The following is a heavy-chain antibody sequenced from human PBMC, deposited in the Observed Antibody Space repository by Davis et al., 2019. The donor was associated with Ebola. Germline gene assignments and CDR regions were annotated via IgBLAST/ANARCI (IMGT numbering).Heavy chain of an antibody. CDR3: VRVYSGSYDP. J-gene: IGHJ5*02. D-gene: IGHD1-26*01. CDR2: IKQGGDER. V-gene: IGHV3-7*01. Sequence: GESLKISCVASGFRFSSYVMGWVRQAPGKGLEWVANIKQGGDERYYVDSVKGRFIISRDDAKNSLYLQMNSLRAEDTAVYYCVRVYSGSYDPWGQGTLVTVSS. CDR1: GFRFSSYV.